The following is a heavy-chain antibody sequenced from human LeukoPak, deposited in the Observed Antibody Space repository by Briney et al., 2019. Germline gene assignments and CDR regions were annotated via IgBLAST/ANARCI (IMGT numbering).Heavy chain of an antibody. CDR1: GYSFTSYW. CDR3: ARTYYDFWSGPAWFDP. D-gene: IGHD3-3*01. V-gene: IGHV5-51*01. CDR2: IYPGDSDT. J-gene: IGHJ5*02. Sequence: GESLKISCKGSGYSFTSYWIGWVRQMPGKGLEWMGIIYPGDSDTRYSPSFQGQVTISADKSISTAYLQWSSLKASDTAMYYCARTYYDFWSGPAWFDPWGQGTLVTVSS.